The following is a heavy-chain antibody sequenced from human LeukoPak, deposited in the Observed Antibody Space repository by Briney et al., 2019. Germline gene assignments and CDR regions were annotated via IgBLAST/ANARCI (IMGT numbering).Heavy chain of an antibody. CDR1: GGTFSSYA. V-gene: IGHV1-69*13. CDR2: IIPIFGTA. Sequence: ASVKVSCKASGGTFSSYAISWVRQAPGQGLEWMGGIIPIFGTANYAQKFQGRVTITADESTSTAYMELSSLRSEDTAVYYCARSITMVREGPINYYYYYMDVWGKGTTVTISS. J-gene: IGHJ6*03. CDR3: ARSITMVREGPINYYYYYMDV. D-gene: IGHD3-10*01.